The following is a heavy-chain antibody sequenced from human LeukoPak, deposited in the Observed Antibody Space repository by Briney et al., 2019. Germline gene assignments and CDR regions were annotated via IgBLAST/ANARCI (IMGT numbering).Heavy chain of an antibody. D-gene: IGHD6-19*01. Sequence: SETLSLTCTVSGGSISSYYWSWIRQPPGKGLEWIGYIYYSGSTNYNPSLKSRVTISVDTSKSQFSLKLSSVTAADTAVYYCARSVAGNFDYWGQGTLVTVSS. CDR2: IYYSGST. J-gene: IGHJ4*02. CDR1: GGSISSYY. CDR3: ARSVAGNFDY. V-gene: IGHV4-59*01.